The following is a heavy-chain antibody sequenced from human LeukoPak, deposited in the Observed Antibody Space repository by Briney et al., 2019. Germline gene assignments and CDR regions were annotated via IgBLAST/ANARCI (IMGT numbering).Heavy chain of an antibody. Sequence: SETLSLTCAVYGGSFSGYYWSWLRKPPGKGLEWIGEINHSGSTNYNPSLKSRVTISVDTSKNQFSLKLSSVTAADTAVYYCARAGLGDYYDYSAWGQGTLVTVSS. CDR1: GGSFSGYY. CDR2: INHSGST. D-gene: IGHD3-22*01. CDR3: ARAGLGDYYDYSA. J-gene: IGHJ5*02. V-gene: IGHV4-34*01.